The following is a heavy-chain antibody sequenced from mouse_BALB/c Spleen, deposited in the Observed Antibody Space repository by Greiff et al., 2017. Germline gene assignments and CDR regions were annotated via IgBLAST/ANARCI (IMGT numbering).Heavy chain of an antibody. CDR3: GRSYYDYDDYFDY. CDR2: INPYNGDT. D-gene: IGHD2-4*01. V-gene: IGHV1-37*01. J-gene: IGHJ2*01. Sequence: EVHLVESGPELVKPGASVKISCKASGYSFTGYFMNWVKQSHGKSLEWIGRINPYNGDTFYNQKFKGKATLTVDKSSSTAHMELLSLTSEDSAVYYCGRSYYDYDDYFDYWGQGTTLTVSS. CDR1: GYSFTGYF.